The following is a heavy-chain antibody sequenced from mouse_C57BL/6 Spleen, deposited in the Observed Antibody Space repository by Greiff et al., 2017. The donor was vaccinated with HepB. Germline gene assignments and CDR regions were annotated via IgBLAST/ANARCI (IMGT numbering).Heavy chain of an antibody. J-gene: IGHJ2*01. CDR2: IDPETGGT. CDR1: GYTFTDYE. V-gene: IGHV1-15*01. CDR3: TRRVTYFDY. Sequence: VQLKESGAELVRPGASVTLSCKASGYTFTDYEMHWVKQTPVHGLEWIGAIDPETGGTAYNQKFKGKAILTADKSSSTAYMELRSLTSEDSAVYYCTRRVTYFDYWGQGTTLTVSS. D-gene: IGHD2-12*01.